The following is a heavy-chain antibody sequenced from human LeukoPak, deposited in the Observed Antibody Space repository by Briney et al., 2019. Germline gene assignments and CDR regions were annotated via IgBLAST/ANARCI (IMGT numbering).Heavy chain of an antibody. CDR3: ARGGSYPRYYFDY. D-gene: IGHD1-26*01. J-gene: IGHJ4*02. CDR2: ISSSSYI. CDR1: GFTSSSYS. V-gene: IGHV3-21*01. Sequence: GGSLRLSCAASGFTSSSYSMNWVRQAPGKGLEWVSSISSSSYIYYADSVKGRFTISRDNAKNSLYLQMNSLRAEDTAVYYCARGGSYPRYYFDYWGQGTLVTVSS.